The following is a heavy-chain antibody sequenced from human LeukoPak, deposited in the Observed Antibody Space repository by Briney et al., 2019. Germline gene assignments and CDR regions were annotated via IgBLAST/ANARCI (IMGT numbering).Heavy chain of an antibody. Sequence: GGSLRLSCAASGFTFNRYSMNWVRQAPGKGLEWISYISSSGTTIYYADSVEGRFTISRDNAKDSLFLQMDSLRVEDTAVYFCARELGNGDTYANVPLGHWGQGTLVTVSS. V-gene: IGHV3-48*04. CDR3: ARELGNGDTYANVPLGH. CDR2: ISSSGTTI. CDR1: GFTFNRYS. J-gene: IGHJ4*02. D-gene: IGHD5-18*01.